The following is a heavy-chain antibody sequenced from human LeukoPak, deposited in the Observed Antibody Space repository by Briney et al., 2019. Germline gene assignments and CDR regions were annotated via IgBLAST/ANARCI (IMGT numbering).Heavy chain of an antibody. V-gene: IGHV4-38-2*01. Sequence: SETLSLTCAVSGYSISSSYYWGWIRQPPGKGLEWIGSLYYTGSTYYTPSLKSRVTISVDTSKNQFSLKLTSVTAADTAVYYCARLSSSSSGYYMDVWGKGTTVTVSS. CDR3: ARLSSSSSGYYMDV. J-gene: IGHJ6*03. CDR2: LYYTGST. D-gene: IGHD6-6*01. CDR1: GYSISSSYY.